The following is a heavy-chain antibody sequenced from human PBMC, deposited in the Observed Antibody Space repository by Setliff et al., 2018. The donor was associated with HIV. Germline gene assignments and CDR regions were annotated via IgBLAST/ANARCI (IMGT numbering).Heavy chain of an antibody. V-gene: IGHV1-2*02. Sequence: RASVKVSCKASGYIFTGYHMHWVRRAPGQGFEWMGWINPDNGRTQYGQKFQGRLTLTRDTSIRTAYMELSGLTFDDTAMYYCARDRRAGVYYYTDVWGTGTTVTVS. CDR3: ARDRRAGVYYYTDV. CDR1: GYIFTGYH. D-gene: IGHD7-27*01. J-gene: IGHJ6*03. CDR2: INPDNGRT.